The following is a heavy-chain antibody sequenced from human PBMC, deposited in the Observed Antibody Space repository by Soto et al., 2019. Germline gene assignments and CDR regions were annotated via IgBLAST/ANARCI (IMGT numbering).Heavy chain of an antibody. J-gene: IGHJ6*03. D-gene: IGHD2-8*02. CDR3: ARAKGGVPHTYYYYYYMDV. Sequence: QVQLQESGPGLVKPSETLSLTCTVSGGSISSYYWSWIRQPPGKGLEWIGYIYYSGSTNYNPSLKSRVTISVDTSKIQFSLKLSSVTAADTAVYYCARAKGGVPHTYYYYYYMDVWGKGTTVTVSS. CDR1: GGSISSYY. V-gene: IGHV4-59*01. CDR2: IYYSGST.